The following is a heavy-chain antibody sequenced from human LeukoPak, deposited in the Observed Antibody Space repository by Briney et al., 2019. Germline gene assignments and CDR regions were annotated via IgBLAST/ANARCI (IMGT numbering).Heavy chain of an antibody. CDR2: INPNSGGT. D-gene: IGHD4-17*01. CDR3: ARIRPTYGDFDH. V-gene: IGHV1-2*02. CDR1: GYTFTSYY. J-gene: IGHJ4*02. Sequence: ASVKVSCKASGYTFTSYYMHWVRQAPGQGLEWMGWINPNSGGTNYAQKFQGRVTMTRDTSISTAYMELSRLRSDDTAVYYCARIRPTYGDFDHWGQGTLVTVSS.